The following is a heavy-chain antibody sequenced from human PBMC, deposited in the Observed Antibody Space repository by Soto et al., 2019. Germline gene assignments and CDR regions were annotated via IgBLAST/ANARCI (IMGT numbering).Heavy chain of an antibody. CDR2: IYYSGST. Sequence: PSETLSLTCTVSGGSISSSSYYWGWIRQPPGKGLEWIGSIYYSGSTYYNPSLKSRVTISVDTSKNQFSLKLSSVTAADTAVYYCARPIVASKGSFHIWGQGTMVTVS. CDR3: ARPIVASKGSFHI. D-gene: IGHD2-21*01. V-gene: IGHV4-39*01. J-gene: IGHJ3*02. CDR1: GGSISSSSYY.